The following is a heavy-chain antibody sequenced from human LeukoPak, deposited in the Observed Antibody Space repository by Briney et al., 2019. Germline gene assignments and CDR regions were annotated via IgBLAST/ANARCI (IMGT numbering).Heavy chain of an antibody. CDR3: ASPMVRGVIPFDY. CDR2: INHSGST. J-gene: IGHJ4*02. V-gene: IGHV4-34*01. CDR1: GRSFSGYY. Sequence: SETLSPTCAVYGRSFSGYYWTWIRQTPGKGLEWIGEINHSGSTNYNPSLKSRVTISVDTSKNQFSLELSSVTAADTAVYYCASPMVRGVIPFDYWGQGTLVTVSS. D-gene: IGHD3-10*01.